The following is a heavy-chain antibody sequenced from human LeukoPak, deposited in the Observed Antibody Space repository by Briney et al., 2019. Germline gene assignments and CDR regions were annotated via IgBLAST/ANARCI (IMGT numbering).Heavy chain of an antibody. CDR3: ARDLGSGWTFDY. J-gene: IGHJ4*02. V-gene: IGHV1-69*13. D-gene: IGHD6-19*01. Sequence: SVKVSCKASGGTFTNYGISWVRQAPGQGLEWMGALIPLLGTTNYAQKFQGRVTFTADESTSTAYMELSSLRSDDTAVYYCARDLGSGWTFDYWGQGTLVTVSS. CDR2: LIPLLGTT. CDR1: GGTFTNYG.